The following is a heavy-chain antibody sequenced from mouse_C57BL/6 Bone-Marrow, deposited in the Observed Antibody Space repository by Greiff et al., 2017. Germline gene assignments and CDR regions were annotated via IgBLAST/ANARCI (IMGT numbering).Heavy chain of an antibody. J-gene: IGHJ3*01. V-gene: IGHV2-2*01. CDR3: ASLGFAY. CDR2: IWSGGST. Sequence: QVQLKESGPGLVQPSQSLSITCTVSGFSLTSYGVHWVRQSPGKGLEWLGVIWSGGSTDYNAAFISRLSISKDNSKSQVFFKMNSLQADDTAIYYCASLGFAYWGQGTLVTVSA. CDR1: GFSLTSYG.